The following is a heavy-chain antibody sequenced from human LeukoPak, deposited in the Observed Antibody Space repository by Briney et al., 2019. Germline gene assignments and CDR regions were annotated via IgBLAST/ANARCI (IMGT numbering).Heavy chain of an antibody. CDR2: IYYSGST. J-gene: IGHJ3*02. CDR3: ARNMTALSRLDVFDI. CDR1: GGSMSSSSHY. V-gene: IGHV4-39*01. D-gene: IGHD2-21*02. Sequence: SETLSLTCTASGGSMSSSSHYWGWIRQSPGKGLEWIGRIYYSGSTYYNPSLKSRVLISVDTSKNQFSLELRSVTAADTAIYYCARNMTALSRLDVFDIWGPGTMVTVSS.